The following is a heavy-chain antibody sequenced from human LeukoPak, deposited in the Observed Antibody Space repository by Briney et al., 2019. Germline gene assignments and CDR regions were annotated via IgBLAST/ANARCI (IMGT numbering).Heavy chain of an antibody. CDR3: AKGGSSWYYYYMDV. D-gene: IGHD6-13*01. CDR2: ISGSGGST. CDR1: GFTFSSYA. J-gene: IGHJ6*03. V-gene: IGHV3-23*01. Sequence: GGSLRLSCAASGFTFSSYAVSWVRQAPGKGLEWVSAISGSGGSTYYADSVKGRFTISRDNSKNTLYLQMNSLRAEDTAVYYCAKGGSSWYYYYMDVWGKGTTVTVSS.